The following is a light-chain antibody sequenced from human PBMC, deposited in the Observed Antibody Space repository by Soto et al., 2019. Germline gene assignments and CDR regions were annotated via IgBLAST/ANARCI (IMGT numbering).Light chain of an antibody. Sequence: QSALTQPASVPGSPGQSITISCTGNSSDVGGYNYVSWYQQHPGKAPKLMIYDVSNRPSGVSNRYSGSKSGNTASLTISGLQAEDEADYYCSSYTSSSSPYVFETGTKVTVL. V-gene: IGLV2-14*01. CDR2: DVS. J-gene: IGLJ1*01. CDR3: SSYTSSSSPYV. CDR1: SSDVGGYNY.